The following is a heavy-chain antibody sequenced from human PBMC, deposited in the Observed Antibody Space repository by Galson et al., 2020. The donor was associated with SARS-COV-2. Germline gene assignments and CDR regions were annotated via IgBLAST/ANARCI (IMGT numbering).Heavy chain of an antibody. CDR2: ISPSGDST. CDR3: ARALITTFGVVITGQDGLDV. CDR1: GHTLSTYY. J-gene: IGHJ6*02. V-gene: IGHV1-46*03. D-gene: IGHD3-3*01. Sequence: ASVKVSCKSSGHTLSTYYMHWVRQAPGQGLEWMGIISPSGDSTSYAQKFQGRVSFTTDTSTSTVYMELSSLRSEDTAVYYCARALITTFGVVITGQDGLDVWGQGTTVTVSS.